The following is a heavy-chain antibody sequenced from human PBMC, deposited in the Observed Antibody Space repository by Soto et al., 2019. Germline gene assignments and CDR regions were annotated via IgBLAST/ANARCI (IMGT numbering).Heavy chain of an antibody. CDR2: ISYDGFDQ. D-gene: IGHD1-26*01. CDR3: ARGGGRNFAYYHYALDV. V-gene: IGHV3-30-3*01. Sequence: QVQMVESGGGVVQPGRSLRLSCAASGYSFSSYPLNWVRQAPGKGLEWVAVISYDGFDQYYADAVQGRFTISRDNSKDMLYLQMSSPRAEDTAIYYCARGGGRNFAYYHYALDVWGRGTTVTVSS. CDR1: GYSFSSYP. J-gene: IGHJ6*02.